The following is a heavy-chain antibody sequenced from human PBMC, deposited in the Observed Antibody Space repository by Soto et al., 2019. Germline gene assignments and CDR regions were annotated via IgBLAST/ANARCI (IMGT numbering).Heavy chain of an antibody. D-gene: IGHD4-4*01. CDR2: IGGSGGST. CDR3: AKDRVTVTTFFYYYDLDV. CDR1: GFTFSSYA. J-gene: IGHJ6*02. Sequence: PGGSLRLSCAASGFTFSSYAMSWVRQAPGKGLEWVSGIGGSGGSTFYADSVKGRFTISRDNSKNTLFLQMNSLTAEDTAIYYSAKDRVTVTTFFYYYDLDVWGQGTTVTVSS. V-gene: IGHV3-23*01.